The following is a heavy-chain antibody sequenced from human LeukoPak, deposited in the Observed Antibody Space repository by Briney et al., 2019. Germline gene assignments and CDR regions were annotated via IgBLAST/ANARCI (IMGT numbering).Heavy chain of an antibody. V-gene: IGHV3-7*01. CDR2: IKQDGSEK. D-gene: IGHD3-10*01. CDR1: GFTFSSYW. CDR3: AKDSKRWKTYYYEAGSYYFDY. Sequence: GSLRLSCAASGFTFSSYWMSWVRQAPGKGLEWVANIKQDGSEKYYADSVKGRFTISRDNSKNTLYLQMNSLRPEDTAVYYCAKDSKRWKTYYYEAGSYYFDYWGQGTRVTASS. J-gene: IGHJ4*02.